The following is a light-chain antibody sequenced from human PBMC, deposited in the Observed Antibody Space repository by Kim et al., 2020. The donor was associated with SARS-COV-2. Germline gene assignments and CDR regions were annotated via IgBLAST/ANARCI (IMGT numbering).Light chain of an antibody. J-gene: IGKJ2*01. CDR2: WAS. CDR1: QSVLYSSTNKNY. Sequence: DIVMTQSPDSLAVSLGERATINCKSSQSVLYSSTNKNYLAWYQQKPGQPPKLLIYWASTRESGVPDRFSGSGSGTDFTLTISSLQAEDVAVYCCQQYYSTPHTFGQGTTLEI. CDR3: QQYYSTPHT. V-gene: IGKV4-1*01.